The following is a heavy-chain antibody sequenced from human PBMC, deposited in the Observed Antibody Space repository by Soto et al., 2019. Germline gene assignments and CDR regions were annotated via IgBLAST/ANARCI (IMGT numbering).Heavy chain of an antibody. Sequence: QVQLVESGGGVVQPGRSLRLSCAASGFSFSSYGMYWVRQAPGKGLEGVAVILDDGSDKDYTDAVKGRFTISRDNSKNTLYLEMNSLRAEDTAVYYCARDDDYGDNGLDYWGQGTLVTVSS. CDR3: ARDDDYGDNGLDY. D-gene: IGHD4-17*01. J-gene: IGHJ4*02. CDR2: ILDDGSDK. CDR1: GFSFSSYG. V-gene: IGHV3-33*01.